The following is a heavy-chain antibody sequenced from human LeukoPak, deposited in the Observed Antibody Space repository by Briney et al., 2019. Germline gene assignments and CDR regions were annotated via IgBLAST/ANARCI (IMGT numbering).Heavy chain of an antibody. CDR2: IKQDGSEK. Sequence: GGSLRLPCAASGFTFSSYWMSWVRQAPGKGLEWVANIKQDGSEKYYVDSVKGRFTISRDNAKNSLYLQMNSLRAEDTAVYYCAREVSCSSTSCQAYYYYYMDVWGKGTTVTVSS. D-gene: IGHD2-2*01. CDR1: GFTFSSYW. CDR3: AREVSCSSTSCQAYYYYYMDV. J-gene: IGHJ6*03. V-gene: IGHV3-7*01.